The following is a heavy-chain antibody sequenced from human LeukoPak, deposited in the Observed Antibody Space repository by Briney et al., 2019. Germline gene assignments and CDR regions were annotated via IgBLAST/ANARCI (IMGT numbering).Heavy chain of an antibody. Sequence: ASVKVSCKASGYTFTSYDINWVRQATGQGLEWMGWMSPNSGNTGYAQKFQGRVTMTRNTSISTAYMELSSLRSEDTAVYYCVRYSSSWYSRDGMDVWGQGTTVTVSS. CDR3: VRYSSSWYSRDGMDV. D-gene: IGHD6-13*01. CDR1: GYTFTSYD. CDR2: MSPNSGNT. J-gene: IGHJ6*02. V-gene: IGHV1-8*01.